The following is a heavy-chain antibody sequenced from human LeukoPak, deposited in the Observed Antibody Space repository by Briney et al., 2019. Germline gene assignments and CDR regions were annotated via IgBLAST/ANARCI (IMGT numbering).Heavy chain of an antibody. CDR1: GFTFSSYW. D-gene: IGHD6-13*01. V-gene: IGHV3-74*01. Sequence: GGSLRLSCAASGFTFSSYWMHWVRQAPGKGLVWVSRINSDGSIANYADSVKGRFTISRDNAKNSLYLQMNSLRAEDTAVYYCARDLYAGGIAAAADYWGQGTLVTVSS. CDR2: INSDGSIA. CDR3: ARDLYAGGIAAAADY. J-gene: IGHJ4*02.